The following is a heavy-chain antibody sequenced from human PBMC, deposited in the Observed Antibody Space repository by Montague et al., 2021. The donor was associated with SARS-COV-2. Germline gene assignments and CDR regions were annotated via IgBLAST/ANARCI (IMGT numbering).Heavy chain of an antibody. CDR2: IYPGDSDP. CDR3: ARGFGVPSKSPRLFDY. J-gene: IGHJ4*02. D-gene: IGHD3-10*01. V-gene: IGHV5-51*01. Sequence: QSGAEVKKPGESLKISCKGSGYSFTTYCIGWVRQMPGKGLEWMGIIYPGDSDPRYSPSFQGQVTISADKSITTAYLQWSSLKASDTAMYYCARGFGVPSKSPRLFDYWGQGTPVTVSS. CDR1: GYSFTTYC.